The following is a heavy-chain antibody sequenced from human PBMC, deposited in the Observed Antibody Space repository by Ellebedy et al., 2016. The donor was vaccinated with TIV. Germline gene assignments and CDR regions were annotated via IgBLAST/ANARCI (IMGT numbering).Heavy chain of an antibody. D-gene: IGHD3-22*01. V-gene: IGHV4-59*01. Sequence: MPSETLSLTCTVSNASFRRSFCSWVRRPPGKGLEWIGFVYYSGIANYNPSPKSRLTISVDTSRNQFSLKLNSVTAADTAVYYCARARDSTGYYSPWGQGILVTVSS. CDR3: ARARDSTGYYSP. J-gene: IGHJ5*02. CDR2: VYYSGIA. CDR1: NASFRRSF.